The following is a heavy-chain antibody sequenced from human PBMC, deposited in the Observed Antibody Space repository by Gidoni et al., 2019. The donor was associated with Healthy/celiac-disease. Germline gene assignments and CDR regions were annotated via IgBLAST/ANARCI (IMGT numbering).Heavy chain of an antibody. Sequence: QVQLVESGGGVVQPGRSLRLSCAASGVTFSSYGMHWVRQAPGKGLEWVAVIWYDGSNKYYADSVKGRFTISRDNSKNTLYLQMNSLRAEDTAVYYCARIRFLEWLLYGTIDYWGQGTLVTVSS. V-gene: IGHV3-33*01. D-gene: IGHD3-3*01. CDR1: GVTFSSYG. J-gene: IGHJ4*02. CDR2: IWYDGSNK. CDR3: ARIRFLEWLLYGTIDY.